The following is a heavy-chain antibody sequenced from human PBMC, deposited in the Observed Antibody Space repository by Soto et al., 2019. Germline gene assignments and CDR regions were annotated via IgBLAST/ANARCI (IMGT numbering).Heavy chain of an antibody. D-gene: IGHD2-2*02. J-gene: IGHJ5*02. CDR2: IYYSGST. CDR3: ARGRYCSSTSCYMAGNWFDP. V-gene: IGHV4-39*01. Sequence: SETLSLTCTVSGGSISSSSYYWGWIRQPPGKGLEWIGSIYYSGSTYYNPSLKSRVTISVDTSKNQFSLKLSSVTAADTAVYYCARGRYCSSTSCYMAGNWFDPWGQGTLVTVSS. CDR1: GGSISSSSYY.